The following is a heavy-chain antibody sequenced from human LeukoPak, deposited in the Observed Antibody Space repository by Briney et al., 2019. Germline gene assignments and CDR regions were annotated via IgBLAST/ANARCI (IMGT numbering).Heavy chain of an antibody. J-gene: IGHJ4*02. CDR1: GYTFTSYY. D-gene: IGHD3-3*01. CDR2: INPSGGST. Sequence: ASVKVSCKASGYTFTSYYMHWVRQAPGQGLEWMGVINPSGGSTTYAQEFQGRVTVTRDTSTSTVYMELSSLRSEDTAVYYCARGTYYDFWGGYWGSSTIDYWGQGTLVTVSS. V-gene: IGHV1-46*03. CDR3: ARGTYYDFWGGYWGSSTIDY.